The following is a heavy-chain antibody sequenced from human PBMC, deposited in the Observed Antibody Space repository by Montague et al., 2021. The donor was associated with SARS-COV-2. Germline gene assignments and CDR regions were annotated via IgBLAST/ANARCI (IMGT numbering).Heavy chain of an antibody. J-gene: IGHJ4*02. CDR1: GFDFDFYS. D-gene: IGHD5-12*01. Sequence: SLRLSCAASGFDFDFYSMQWVRQAPGKGLEWVAGISWKSDRIGYADSVKGRFIISRDNAKNSLYLQMNSLRPEDTAFYYCAKDPGYSCYEGYFDYWGQGALVIVSS. CDR2: ISWKSDRI. CDR3: AKDPGYSCYEGYFDY. V-gene: IGHV3-9*01.